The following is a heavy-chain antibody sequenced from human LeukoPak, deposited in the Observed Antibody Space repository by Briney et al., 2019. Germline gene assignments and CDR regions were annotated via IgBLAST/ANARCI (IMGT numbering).Heavy chain of an antibody. D-gene: IGHD6-6*01. CDR2: ISYDGSNK. J-gene: IGHJ3*02. V-gene: IGHV3-30-3*01. CDR1: GFTFSSYA. CDR3: AKGSREGAFDI. Sequence: GGSLRLSCAASGFTFSSYAMHWVRQAPGKGLEWVAVISYDGSNKYYADSVKGRFTISRDNSKNTLYLQMNSLRAKDTAVYYCAKGSREGAFDIWGQGTMVTVSS.